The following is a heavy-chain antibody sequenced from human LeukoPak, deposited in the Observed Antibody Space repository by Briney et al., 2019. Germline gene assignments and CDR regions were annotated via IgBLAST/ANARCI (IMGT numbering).Heavy chain of an antibody. CDR1: GFTVSDNY. J-gene: IGHJ5*02. CDR3: ARDAPQVPAAGVLAS. D-gene: IGHD6-13*01. CDR2: MYSRGDT. V-gene: IGHV3-53*01. Sequence: GGSLRLSCAASGFTVSDNYMSWVRQAPGKGLEWVSVMYSRGDTYYAKSVKGRFTLSRDISKNTLYLQMNGLRTEDTATYYCARDAPQVPAAGVLASWGQGTLVIVSS.